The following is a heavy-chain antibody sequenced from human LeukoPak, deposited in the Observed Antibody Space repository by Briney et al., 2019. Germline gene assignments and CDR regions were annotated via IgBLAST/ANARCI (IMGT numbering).Heavy chain of an antibody. CDR1: GYTFTSYG. CDR2: ISAYNGNT. Sequence: GASVKVSCKASGYTFTSYGISWVRQAPGQGLEWMGWISAYNGNTNYAQKLQGRVTMTTDTSTSTAYMELRSLRSDDTAVYYCARDTSPSVYGDYVDYWGQGTLVSVSS. D-gene: IGHD4-17*01. J-gene: IGHJ4*02. CDR3: ARDTSPSVYGDYVDY. V-gene: IGHV1-18*01.